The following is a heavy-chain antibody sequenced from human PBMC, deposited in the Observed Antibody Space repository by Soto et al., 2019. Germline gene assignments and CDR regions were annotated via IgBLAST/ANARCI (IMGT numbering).Heavy chain of an antibody. J-gene: IGHJ3*02. CDR1: GFTFSSYS. Sequence: GGSLRLSCAASGFTFSSYSMNWVRQAPGKGLEWVSSISSSSSYIYYADSVKGRFTISRDNAKNSLYLQMNSLRAEDTAVYYCARDRGVNVFGGDAFDIWGQGTMVTVSS. CDR2: ISSSSSYI. V-gene: IGHV3-21*01. CDR3: ARDRGVNVFGGDAFDI. D-gene: IGHD3-3*01.